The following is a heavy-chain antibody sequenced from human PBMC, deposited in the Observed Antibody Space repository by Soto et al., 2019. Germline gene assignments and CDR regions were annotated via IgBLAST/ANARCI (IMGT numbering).Heavy chain of an antibody. V-gene: IGHV4-61*01. J-gene: IGHJ6*02. CDR3: ARGGGERSGWYFYYYYGMDV. CDR1: GGSVSSGSYY. CDR2: IYYSEST. D-gene: IGHD6-19*01. Sequence: SETLSLTCTVSGGSVSSGSYYWSWIRQPPGKGLEWIGYIYYSESTNYNPSLKSRVTISVDTSKNQFSLKLSSVTAADTAVYYCARGGGERSGWYFYYYYGMDVWGQGTTVTVSS.